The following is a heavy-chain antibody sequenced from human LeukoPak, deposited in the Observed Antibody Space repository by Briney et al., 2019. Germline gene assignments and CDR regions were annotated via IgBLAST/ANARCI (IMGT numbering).Heavy chain of an antibody. V-gene: IGHV4-59*08. CDR1: GGSISSYY. D-gene: IGHD5-18*01. CDR2: IYYSGST. Sequence: SETLSLTCTVSGGSISSYYWSWIRQPPGKGLEWIGYIYYSGSTNYNPSLKSRVTISVDTSKNQFSLKLSSVTAADTAVYYCARGYSYGYGWFDPWGQGTLVTISS. CDR3: ARGYSYGYGWFDP. J-gene: IGHJ5*02.